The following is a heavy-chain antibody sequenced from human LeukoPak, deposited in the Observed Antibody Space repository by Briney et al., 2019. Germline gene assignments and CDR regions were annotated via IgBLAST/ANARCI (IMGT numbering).Heavy chain of an antibody. J-gene: IGHJ4*02. CDR2: INHSGST. D-gene: IGHD4-17*01. CDR1: GGSFSGYY. Sequence: PSETLSLTCAVYGGSFSGYYWSWIRQPPGKGLEWIGEINHSGSTNYNPSLKCRVTIPVDTSKNQFSLKLSSVTAADTAVYYCARGTVTTRIFDYWGQGTLVTVSS. V-gene: IGHV4-34*01. CDR3: ARGTVTTRIFDY.